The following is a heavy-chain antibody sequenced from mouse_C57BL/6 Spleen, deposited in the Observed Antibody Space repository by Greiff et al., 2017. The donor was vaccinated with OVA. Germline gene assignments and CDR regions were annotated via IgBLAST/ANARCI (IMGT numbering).Heavy chain of an antibody. V-gene: IGHV5-17*01. Sequence: EVMLVESGGGLVKPGGSLKLSCAASGFTFSDYGMHWVRQAPETGLEWVAYISSGSSTIYYADTVKGRFTISRDNAKNTLFLQMTSLRSEDTAMYYCARETGNSYYFDYWGQGTTLTVSS. CDR3: ARETGNSYYFDY. J-gene: IGHJ2*01. CDR1: GFTFSDYG. D-gene: IGHD2-1*01. CDR2: ISSGSSTI.